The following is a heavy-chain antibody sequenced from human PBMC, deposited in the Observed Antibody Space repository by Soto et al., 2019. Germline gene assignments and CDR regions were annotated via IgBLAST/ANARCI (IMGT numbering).Heavy chain of an antibody. CDR3: ARGYCSSTSCYSDY. Sequence: PSETLSLTCAVSGYSISSGYYCGWIRQPPGKGLEWIGSIYHSGSTYYNPSLKSRVTISVDTSKNQFSLKLSSVTAADTAVYYCARGYCSSTSCYSDYWGQGTLVTVSS. J-gene: IGHJ4*02. CDR1: GYSISSGYY. V-gene: IGHV4-38-2*01. CDR2: IYHSGST. D-gene: IGHD2-2*01.